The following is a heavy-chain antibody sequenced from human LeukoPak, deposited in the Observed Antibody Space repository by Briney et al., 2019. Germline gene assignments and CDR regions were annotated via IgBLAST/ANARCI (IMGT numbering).Heavy chain of an antibody. CDR1: GFTFSSYA. D-gene: IGHD6-19*01. Sequence: GGSLRLSCAASGFTFSSYAMHWVRQAPGKGLEWVAVISYDGSNKYYADSVKGRFTISRDNSKNSLYLQMNSLRAEDTALYYCAKDIAVAEGVYYGMDVWGQGTTVTVSS. CDR2: ISYDGSNK. V-gene: IGHV3-30-3*01. CDR3: AKDIAVAEGVYYGMDV. J-gene: IGHJ6*02.